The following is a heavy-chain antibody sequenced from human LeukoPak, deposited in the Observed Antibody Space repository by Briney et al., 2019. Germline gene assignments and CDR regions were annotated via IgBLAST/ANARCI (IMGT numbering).Heavy chain of an antibody. V-gene: IGHV4-4*07. J-gene: IGHJ6*02. D-gene: IGHD1/OR15-1a*01. CDR2: IYTSGST. Sequence: SETLSLTCTVSGGSMSSYYWSWLRQPAGKGLEWIGRIYTSGSTNYNPSLKSRVTMSVDTSKNQFSLKLSSVTAADTAVYYCARRENTHYVRQVWGQGTTVTVSS. CDR3: ARRENTHYVRQV. CDR1: GGSMSSYY.